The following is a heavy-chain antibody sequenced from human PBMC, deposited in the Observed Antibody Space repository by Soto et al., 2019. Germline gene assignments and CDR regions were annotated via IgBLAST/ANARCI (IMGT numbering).Heavy chain of an antibody. D-gene: IGHD6-19*01. V-gene: IGHV4-38-2*01. CDR3: ARTGFGTGWCFDY. Sequence: PSETLSLTCAVSGYSISNGYSWGWIRQPPGKGLEWIATIYHTGRSYYNPSLKSRFTISVNASNNQFSLKLTSVTAADTAVYYCARTGFGTGWCFDYWGQGALVT. CDR1: GYSISNGYS. J-gene: IGHJ4*02. CDR2: IYHTGRS.